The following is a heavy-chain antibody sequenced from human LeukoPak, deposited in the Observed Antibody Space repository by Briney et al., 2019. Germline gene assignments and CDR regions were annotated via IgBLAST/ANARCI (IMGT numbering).Heavy chain of an antibody. Sequence: GWLLRLSCAAAGFTFSSYSMNWVRQAPGMRLEWVSSISSSSSYIYYADSVKGRFTISRDNAKNSLYLQMNSLRAEDTAVYYCARDLDLGVTRWLEPEFDYWGQGTLVTVSS. CDR3: ARDLDLGVTRWLEPEFDY. V-gene: IGHV3-21*01. D-gene: IGHD5-24*01. J-gene: IGHJ4*02. CDR1: GFTFSSYS. CDR2: ISSSSSYI.